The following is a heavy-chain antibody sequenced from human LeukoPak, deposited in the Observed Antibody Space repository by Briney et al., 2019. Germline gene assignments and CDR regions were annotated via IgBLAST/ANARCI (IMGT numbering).Heavy chain of an antibody. J-gene: IGHJ4*02. Sequence: GGSLRLSCAASGFTFSSCAMSWVRQAPGKGLKWVSGMSGSGSSTFYADSVKGRFTISRDISKNTLYLQMNSLRAEDTAVYYCAKDEYSSSFDYWGQGTLVTVSS. CDR1: GFTFSSCA. V-gene: IGHV3-23*01. CDR2: MSGSGSST. CDR3: AKDEYSSSFDY. D-gene: IGHD6-6*01.